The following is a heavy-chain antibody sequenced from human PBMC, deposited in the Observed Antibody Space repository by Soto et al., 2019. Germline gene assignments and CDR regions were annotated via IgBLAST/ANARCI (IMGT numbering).Heavy chain of an antibody. J-gene: IGHJ4*02. D-gene: IGHD5-18*01. CDR2: INHSGST. CDR3: ASRSYWVDY. Sequence: SETLSLTCAVYGGSFSGYYWSWIRQPPGKGLEWIGEINHSGSTNYNPSLKSRVTISVDTSKNQFSLKLSSVTAADTAVYYCASRSYWVDYWGQGTLVTVSS. CDR1: GGSFSGYY. V-gene: IGHV4-34*01.